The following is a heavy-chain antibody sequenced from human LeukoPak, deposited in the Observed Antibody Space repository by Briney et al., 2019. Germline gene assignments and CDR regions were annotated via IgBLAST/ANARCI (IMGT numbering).Heavy chain of an antibody. J-gene: IGHJ3*02. CDR2: TYYRSKLYN. CDR3: ARENSSSWLDAFDI. D-gene: IGHD6-13*01. Sequence: SQTLSLTCALSGDSLSSNSAAWNWLRQSPSRGLEWLGRTYYRSKLYNDYAVSVKSRITINPDTSKNQFSLQLNSVTPEDTAVYYCARENSSSWLDAFDIWGQGTMVTVSS. V-gene: IGHV6-1*01. CDR1: GDSLSSNSAA.